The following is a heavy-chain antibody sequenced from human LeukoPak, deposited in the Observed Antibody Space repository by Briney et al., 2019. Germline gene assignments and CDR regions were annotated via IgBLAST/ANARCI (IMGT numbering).Heavy chain of an antibody. D-gene: IGHD3-22*01. CDR2: IYYSGST. CDR1: GGSISSSSYY. J-gene: IGHJ4*02. V-gene: IGHV4-39*01. Sequence: SETLSLTCTVSGGSISSSSYYWGWIRQPPGTGLEWIGSIYYSGSTYYNPSLKSRVTISVDTSKNQFSLKLSSVTAADTAVYYCARRISYYDSSGYFEGLDYWGQGTLVTVSS. CDR3: ARRISYYDSSGYFEGLDY.